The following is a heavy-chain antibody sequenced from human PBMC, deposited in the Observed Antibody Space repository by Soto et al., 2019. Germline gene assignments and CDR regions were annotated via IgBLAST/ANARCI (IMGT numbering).Heavy chain of an antibody. D-gene: IGHD6-19*01. CDR2: IWYDGSNK. CDR3: ARDKSGAVAGTFDY. J-gene: IGHJ4*02. Sequence: QVQLVESGGGVVQPGRSLRLSCAASGFTFSSYGMHWVRQAPGKGLEWVAVIWYDGSNKYYADSVKGRFTISRDNSKNTLYLQMNSLRAEDTAVYYWARDKSGAVAGTFDYWGQGTLVTVSS. CDR1: GFTFSSYG. V-gene: IGHV3-33*01.